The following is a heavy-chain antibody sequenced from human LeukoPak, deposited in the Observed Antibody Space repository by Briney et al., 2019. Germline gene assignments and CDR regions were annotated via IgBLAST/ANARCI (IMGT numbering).Heavy chain of an antibody. CDR2: IASDGSST. V-gene: IGHV3-74*01. D-gene: IGHD4-23*01. J-gene: IGHJ4*02. CDR3: ARGRPHGNDY. CDR1: GFTVSSNY. Sequence: GGSLRLSCAASGFTVSSNYMSWVRQAPGKGLVWVSRIASDGSSTTYADSVKGRFSISRDNAKNTLYLQMDSLRVEDTAVYYCARGRPHGNDYWGQGTLVTVSS.